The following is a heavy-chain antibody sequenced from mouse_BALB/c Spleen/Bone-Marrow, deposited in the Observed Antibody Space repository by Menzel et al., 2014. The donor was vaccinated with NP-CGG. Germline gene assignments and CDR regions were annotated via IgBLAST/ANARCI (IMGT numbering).Heavy chain of an antibody. CDR2: ISSGSSTI. CDR1: GFTFSRSG. V-gene: IGHV5-17*02. D-gene: IGHD2-4*01. Sequence: EVKLMESGGGLVQPGGSRKLSCAASGFTFSRSGMHWVRQAPEKGLEWVAYISSGSSTIYYADTMKGRFTISRDNPKNTLFLRMTSLRSEDTAMYYCARARSTMITTGAMDYWGQGTSVTVSS. J-gene: IGHJ4*01. CDR3: ARARSTMITTGAMDY.